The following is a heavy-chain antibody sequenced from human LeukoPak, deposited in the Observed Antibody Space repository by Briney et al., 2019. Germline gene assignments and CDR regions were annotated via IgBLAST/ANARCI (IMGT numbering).Heavy chain of an antibody. Sequence: SQTLSLTCAVSGGSISSGGYYWTWVRQPPGKGLEWIGHIYFTGSVNYNPSLKSRVTISLDTSKNQFSLKLSSVTAADTAVYYCARLTHYYDSSSHFYWFDTWGQGTLVTVSS. CDR1: GGSISSGGYY. CDR3: ARLTHYYDSSSHFYWFDT. J-gene: IGHJ5*02. V-gene: IGHV4-61*08. D-gene: IGHD3-22*01. CDR2: IYFTGSV.